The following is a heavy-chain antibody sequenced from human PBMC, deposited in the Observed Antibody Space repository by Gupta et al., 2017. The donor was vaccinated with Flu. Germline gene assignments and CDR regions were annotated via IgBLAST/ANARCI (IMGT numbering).Heavy chain of an antibody. J-gene: IGHJ3*02. D-gene: IGHD3-3*01. Sequence: QVQLVESGGGVVQPGRSLRLSCAASGLTFSSYGMHWVRQAPGKGLEWVAVIWYDGSNKYYADSVKGRFTISRDNSKNTLYLQMNSLRAEDTAVYYCARGLGAAQRYDFWSGYYSGDAFDIWGQGTMVTVSS. V-gene: IGHV3-33*01. CDR3: ARGLGAAQRYDFWSGYYSGDAFDI. CDR2: IWYDGSNK. CDR1: GLTFSSYG.